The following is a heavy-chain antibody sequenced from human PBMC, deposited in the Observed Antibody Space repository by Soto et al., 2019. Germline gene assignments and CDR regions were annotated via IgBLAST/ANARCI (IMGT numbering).Heavy chain of an antibody. D-gene: IGHD1-1*01. V-gene: IGHV4-31*03. Sequence: QVQLQESGPGLVKPSQTLSLTCTVSGGSISSGGYYWSWIRQHPGKGLEWIGYIYYSGSTYYNPSRKSRVTKSVDTSKNQFSLNRGSVTATDTAGYYCARGPGMYGTTGPKKYYYYYMDVWGKGTTVTVSS. J-gene: IGHJ6*03. CDR2: IYYSGST. CDR1: GGSISSGGYY. CDR3: ARGPGMYGTTGPKKYYYYYMDV.